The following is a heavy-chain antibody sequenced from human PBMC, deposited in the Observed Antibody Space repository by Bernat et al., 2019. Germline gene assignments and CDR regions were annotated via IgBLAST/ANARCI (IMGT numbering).Heavy chain of an antibody. CDR2: IKGDGSEK. V-gene: IGHV3-7*04. Sequence: EVQLVESGGGLVQPGGSLRLSCAASGFTFSNYWMDWVRQAPGKGLEWVANIKGDGSEKYYVDSVKGRFIISRDNAKNSLYLQMNSLRAEDTAVYFCARDRQYSSTLNDYWGQGPLVTVSS. CDR1: GFTFSNYW. CDR3: ARDRQYSSTLNDY. D-gene: IGHD6-13*01. J-gene: IGHJ4*02.